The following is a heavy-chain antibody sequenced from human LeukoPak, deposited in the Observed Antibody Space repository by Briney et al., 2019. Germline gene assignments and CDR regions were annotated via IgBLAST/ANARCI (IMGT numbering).Heavy chain of an antibody. D-gene: IGHD3-22*01. Sequence: GGTLRLSCVASEFTFSNYGMSWVRQAPGKGLEWVAVISYDGSNKYYADSVKGRFTISRDNSKNTLYLQMNSLRPEDTAVYYCAKKWSGDYDSSDVNDAFDIWGQGTMVTVSS. V-gene: IGHV3-30*18. CDR1: EFTFSNYG. J-gene: IGHJ3*02. CDR2: ISYDGSNK. CDR3: AKKWSGDYDSSDVNDAFDI.